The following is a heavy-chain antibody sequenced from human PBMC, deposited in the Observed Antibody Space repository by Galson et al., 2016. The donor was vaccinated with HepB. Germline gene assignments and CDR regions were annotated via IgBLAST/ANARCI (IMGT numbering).Heavy chain of an antibody. V-gene: IGHV3-23*01. J-gene: IGHJ4*02. CDR2: IGGSGGTT. CDR1: GFTFSSYA. CDR3: AKEPNYDFWSGHPFDY. D-gene: IGHD3-3*01. Sequence: SLRPSCAASGFTFSSYALSWVRQAPGKGLEWVSVIGGSGGTTYYADSVKGRFTISRDNSKNALYLQMNSLRAEDTAVYYCAKEPNYDFWSGHPFDYWGQGALVTVSS.